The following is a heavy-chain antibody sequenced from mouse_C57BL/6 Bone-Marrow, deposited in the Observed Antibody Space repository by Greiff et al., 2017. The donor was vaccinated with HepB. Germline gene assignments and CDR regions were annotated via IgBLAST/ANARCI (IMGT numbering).Heavy chain of an antibody. D-gene: IGHD2-4*01. CDR1: GYTFTDYY. Sequence: EVQLQQSGPELVKPGASVKISCKASGYTFTDYYMNWVKQSHGKSLEWIGDINPNNGGTSYNQKFKGKATLTVDKSSSTAYMELRSLTSEDSAVYYCARGGDYDAWYFDVWGTGTTVTVSS. V-gene: IGHV1-26*01. CDR2: INPNNGGT. CDR3: ARGGDYDAWYFDV. J-gene: IGHJ1*03.